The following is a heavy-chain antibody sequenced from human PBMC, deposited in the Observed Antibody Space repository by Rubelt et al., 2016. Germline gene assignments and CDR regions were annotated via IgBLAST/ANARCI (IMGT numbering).Heavy chain of an antibody. J-gene: IGHJ5*01. Sequence: YDGSNKYYADSVKGRFTISRDNSKNTLYLQMNSLRAEDTAVYYCAKDVMKKMVHAISMTWWFDSWGQGTLVTVSS. CDR2: YDGSNK. V-gene: IGHV3-33*06. D-gene: IGHD2-8*01. CDR3: AKDVMKKMVHAISMTWWFDS.